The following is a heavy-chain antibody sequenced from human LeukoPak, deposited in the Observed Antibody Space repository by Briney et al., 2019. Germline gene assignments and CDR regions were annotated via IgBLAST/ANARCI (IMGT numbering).Heavy chain of an antibody. Sequence: SETLSLTCTVSGGSMSTYYWSWIRQPPGKGLEWIGYIYYSGSTYYNPSLKSRVTISVDTSKNQFSLKLSSVTAADTAVYYCARETSSNYAGLYYYYYMDVWGKGTTVTVSS. D-gene: IGHD4-11*01. V-gene: IGHV4-59*12. CDR1: GGSMSTYY. J-gene: IGHJ6*03. CDR3: ARETSSNYAGLYYYYYMDV. CDR2: IYYSGST.